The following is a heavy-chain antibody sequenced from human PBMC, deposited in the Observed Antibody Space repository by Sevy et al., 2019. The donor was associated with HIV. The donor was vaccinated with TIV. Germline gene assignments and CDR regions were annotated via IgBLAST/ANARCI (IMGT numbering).Heavy chain of an antibody. CDR2: ISGNNDYT. J-gene: IGHJ6*02. Sequence: ASVKVSCKASGYTFTRYGISWVRQAPGQGLEWMGWISGNNDYTNYAQKIQGRVTMTTDTSTSVAYMELRSLRSDDTAVYCCARDRNNYDSSGYPQGMDVWGQGTTVTVSS. D-gene: IGHD3-22*01. CDR1: GYTFTRYG. V-gene: IGHV1-18*01. CDR3: ARDRNNYDSSGYPQGMDV.